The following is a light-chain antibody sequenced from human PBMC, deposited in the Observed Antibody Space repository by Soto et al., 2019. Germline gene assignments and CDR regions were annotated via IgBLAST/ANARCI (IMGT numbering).Light chain of an antibody. CDR1: QIINTW. CDR2: RAS. CDR3: QQYETYSGT. Sequence: DIQMTQSPSTLSASVGDRVTITCRASQIINTWLAWYQQKPGKAPKLLIYRASNLVSGVPSRFSGSGSGTEFTLTISSLQPDDFSIYYCQQYETYSGTFGPGTRMDL. V-gene: IGKV1-5*03. J-gene: IGKJ3*01.